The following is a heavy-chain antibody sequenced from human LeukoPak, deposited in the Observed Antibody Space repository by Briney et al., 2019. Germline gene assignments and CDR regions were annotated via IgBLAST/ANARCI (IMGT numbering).Heavy chain of an antibody. J-gene: IGHJ4*02. CDR1: GFTFSSYS. CDR3: ARHRGIGSGLDY. CDR2: ISSSSSYI. V-gene: IGHV3-21*01. Sequence: PGGSLRLSCAASGFTFSSYSMNWVRKAPGKGLEWVSSISSSSSYIYYADSVKGRFTISRDNAKNSLYLQMNSLRAEDTAVYYCARHRGIGSGLDYWGQGTLVTVSS. D-gene: IGHD6-19*01.